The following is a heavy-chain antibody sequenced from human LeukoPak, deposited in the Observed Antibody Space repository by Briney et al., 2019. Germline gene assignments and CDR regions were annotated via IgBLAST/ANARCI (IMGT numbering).Heavy chain of an antibody. D-gene: IGHD3-22*01. V-gene: IGHV4-31*11. J-gene: IGHJ6*03. CDR3: ARACGYYDSSGYKAGGYYYYMDV. CDR1: GGSISSGGYY. Sequence: SQTLSLTCAVSGGSISSGGYYWSWIRQHPGKGLEWIGYIYYSGSTYYNPSLKSRVTISVDTSKNQFSLKLSSVTAADTAVYYCARACGYYDSSGYKAGGYYYYMDVWGKGTTVTVSS. CDR2: IYYSGST.